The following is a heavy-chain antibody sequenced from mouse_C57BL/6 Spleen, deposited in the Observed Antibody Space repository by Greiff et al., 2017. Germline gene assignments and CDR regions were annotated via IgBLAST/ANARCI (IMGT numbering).Heavy chain of an antibody. Sequence: QVQLQQPGAELVRPGSSVKLSCKASGYTFTSYWMHWVKQRHIQGLEWIGNIDTSDSETHYNQKFTDKATLTVDKSSSTAYMQLSSLPSEDSAVYYCARWAYGSSYWYFDVWGTGTTVTVSS. V-gene: IGHV1-52*01. CDR1: GYTFTSYW. CDR3: ARWAYGSSYWYFDV. J-gene: IGHJ1*03. CDR2: IDTSDSET. D-gene: IGHD1-1*01.